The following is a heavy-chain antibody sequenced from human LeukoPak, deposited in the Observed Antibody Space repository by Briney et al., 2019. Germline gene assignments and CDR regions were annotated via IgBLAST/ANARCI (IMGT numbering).Heavy chain of an antibody. CDR3: AHFEQQLVLPG. CDR1: VYTFTSDG. J-gene: IGHJ4*02. D-gene: IGHD6-13*01. CDR2: ISAYKGNT. V-gene: IGHV1-18*01. Sequence: ASVKVSSKASVYTFTSDGISSVRQAPGQRGWWMGWISAYKGNTNSAQKLQGRVTMTTDTSTSTAYLELRSVRSEDTAVYYCAHFEQQLVLPGWGQGTLVTVSS.